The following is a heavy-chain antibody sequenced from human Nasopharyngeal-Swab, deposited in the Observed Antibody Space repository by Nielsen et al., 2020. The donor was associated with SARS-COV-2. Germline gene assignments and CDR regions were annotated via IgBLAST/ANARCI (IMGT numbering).Heavy chain of an antibody. D-gene: IGHD6-19*01. CDR1: GGSISSYY. Sequence: SETLSLTCTVSGGSISSYYWGWIRQPPGKGLEWIGSIYYSGSTNYNPSLKSRVTISVDTSKNQFSLKLSSVTAADTAVYYCARAHSSGWYYFDYWGQGTLVTVSS. CDR3: ARAHSSGWYYFDY. CDR2: IYYSGST. J-gene: IGHJ4*02. V-gene: IGHV4-59*01.